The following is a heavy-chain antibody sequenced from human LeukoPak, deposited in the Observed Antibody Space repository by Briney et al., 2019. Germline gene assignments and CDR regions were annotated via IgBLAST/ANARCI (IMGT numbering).Heavy chain of an antibody. Sequence: PGGSLRLSCAASGFTFSSNWMSSVRQARGRGQGWVAHNKKDGSENYDLNSVKGRFTISRDNAKNSLYLQMNRLRAEDTAVYYCARVKATYSRGAFDIWGQGTMVTVSS. CDR3: ARVKATYSRGAFDI. V-gene: IGHV3-7*01. CDR2: NKKDGSEN. J-gene: IGHJ3*02. CDR1: GFTFSSNW. D-gene: IGHD2-15*01.